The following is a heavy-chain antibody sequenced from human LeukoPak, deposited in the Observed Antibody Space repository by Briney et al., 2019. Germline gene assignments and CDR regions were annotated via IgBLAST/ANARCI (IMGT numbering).Heavy chain of an antibody. J-gene: IGHJ4*02. CDR1: GFTFSSYW. D-gene: IGHD4-4*01. CDR3: ARHYFPDYSFDY. CDR2: IYSSGST. V-gene: IGHV4-59*08. Sequence: GSLRLSCAASGFTFSSYWMSWIRQPPGKGLEWIGYIYSSGSTNYNPSLKSRVTISVDTSKNEFSLKLNSVTAADTAVYYCARHYFPDYSFDYWGQGTLVTVSS.